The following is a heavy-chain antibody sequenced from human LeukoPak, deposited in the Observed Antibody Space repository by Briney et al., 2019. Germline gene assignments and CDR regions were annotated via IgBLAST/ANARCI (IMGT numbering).Heavy chain of an antibody. D-gene: IGHD5-12*01. CDR1: GFTFISYW. Sequence: GALRLSFAASGFTFISYWIHWVRQAPGKGLVWVSRINNDGSDTIYADSVRGRFTISRDNAKNTLYLQMNSLRAEDTGVYYCARGGAHHAFDVWGQGTVVTVSS. CDR3: ARGGAHHAFDV. V-gene: IGHV3-74*01. CDR2: INNDGSDT. J-gene: IGHJ3*01.